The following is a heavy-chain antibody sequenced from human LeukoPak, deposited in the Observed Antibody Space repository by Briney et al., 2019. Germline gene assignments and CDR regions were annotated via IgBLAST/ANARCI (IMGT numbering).Heavy chain of an antibody. Sequence: GRSLRLSCAASGFTFSSYGMHWVRQAPGKGLEWVAVISYDGSNKYYADSVKGRLTISRDNSKNTLYLQMNSLRAEDTAVYYCAKDPGGNPSGIYWGQGTLVTVSS. J-gene: IGHJ4*02. CDR2: ISYDGSNK. CDR1: GFTFSSYG. V-gene: IGHV3-30*18. CDR3: AKDPGGNPSGIY. D-gene: IGHD4-23*01.